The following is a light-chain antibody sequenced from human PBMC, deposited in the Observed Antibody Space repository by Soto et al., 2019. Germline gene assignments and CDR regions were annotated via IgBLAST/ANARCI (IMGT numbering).Light chain of an antibody. V-gene: IGKV3-20*01. CDR1: QSINSN. Sequence: EIVLPQSTATLSLSPGDRVTLSCWASQSINSNLAWYQQQPGQAPRLLIYGASSRATGIPDRFSGSGSGTDFTLIISRLEPEDFAVYYCQQYGNSFVGFGQGTKVDIK. CDR3: QQYGNSFVG. J-gene: IGKJ1*01. CDR2: GAS.